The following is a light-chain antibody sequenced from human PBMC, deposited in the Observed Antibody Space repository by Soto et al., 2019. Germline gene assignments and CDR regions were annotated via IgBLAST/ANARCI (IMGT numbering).Light chain of an antibody. J-gene: IGLJ3*02. Sequence: QSALTQPASVSESPGQSITISCTGSNSDVGSYSLVSWFQQHPDRAPKLLIYEGTERPSGVSDRFSGSKSGNTASLTISGLQAEDEADYYCSSYTSTNTWVFGGGTKLTVL. CDR3: SSYTSTNTWV. CDR2: EGT. V-gene: IGLV2-14*02. CDR1: NSDVGSYSL.